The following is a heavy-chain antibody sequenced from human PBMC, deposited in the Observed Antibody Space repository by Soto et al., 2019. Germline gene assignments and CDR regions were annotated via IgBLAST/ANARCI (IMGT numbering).Heavy chain of an antibody. V-gene: IGHV3-30-3*01. D-gene: IGHD3-22*01. CDR3: ARDSSGYPDY. CDR1: GFTFSSYA. J-gene: IGHJ4*02. CDR2: ISYDGSNK. Sequence: QVQLVESGGGVVQPGRSLRLSCAASGFTFSSYAMHWVRQAPGKGLEWVAVISYDGSNKYYADSVKGRFTISRDNSKNTLYLQMNSLRAEDTAVYYCARDSSGYPDYWGQGTLVTVSS.